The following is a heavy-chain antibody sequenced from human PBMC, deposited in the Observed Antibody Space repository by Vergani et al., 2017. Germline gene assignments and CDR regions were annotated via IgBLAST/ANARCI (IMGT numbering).Heavy chain of an antibody. CDR1: GFTFSSYG. CDR3: AKDLRNIAVAGSPPGY. D-gene: IGHD6-19*01. CDR2: ISYDGSNK. Sequence: QVQLVESGGGVVQPGRSLRLSCAASGFTFSSYGMHWVRQAPGNGLEWVAVISYDGSNKYYADSVKGRFTISRDNSKNTLYLQMNSLRAEDTAVYYCAKDLRNIAVAGSPPGYWGQGTLVTVSS. J-gene: IGHJ4*02. V-gene: IGHV3-30*18.